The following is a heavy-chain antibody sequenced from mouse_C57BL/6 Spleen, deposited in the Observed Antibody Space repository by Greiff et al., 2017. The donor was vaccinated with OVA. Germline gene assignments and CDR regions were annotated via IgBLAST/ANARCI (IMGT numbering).Heavy chain of an antibody. D-gene: IGHD2-2*01. J-gene: IGHJ3*01. CDR3: ARHGGYGEAWFAD. V-gene: IGHV5-9*01. CDR1: GFTFSSYT. CDR2: ISRGGGNT. Sequence: EVMLVESGGGLVKPGGSLKLSCAASGFTFSSYTMSWVRQTPGQRLEWVATISRGGGNTYYTDSVKGRFTISRDNAKNTLYLQMSSLRSEDTALYYCARHGGYGEAWFADWGQGTLVTVSA.